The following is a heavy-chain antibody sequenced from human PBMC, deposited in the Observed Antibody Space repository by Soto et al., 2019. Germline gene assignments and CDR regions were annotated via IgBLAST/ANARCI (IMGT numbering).Heavy chain of an antibody. CDR2: ISSSSSTI. V-gene: IGHV3-48*01. CDR3: AREGGHMITFGGVNKHHYYFDY. CDR1: GFTFSSYS. J-gene: IGHJ4*02. D-gene: IGHD3-16*01. Sequence: GGSLRLSCAASGFTFSSYSMNWVRQAPGKGLEWVSYISSSSSTIYYADSVKGRFTISRDNAKNSLYLQMNSLRAEDTAVYYCAREGGHMITFGGVNKHHYYFDYWGQGTLVTVSS.